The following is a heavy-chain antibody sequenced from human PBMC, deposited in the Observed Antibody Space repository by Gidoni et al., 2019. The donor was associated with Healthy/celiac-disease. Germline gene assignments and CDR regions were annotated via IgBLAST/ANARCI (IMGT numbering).Heavy chain of an antibody. D-gene: IGHD3-16*02. Sequence: QVQLVESGGGVVQPGRSLRLSCAASGFTFSSYGMHWVRQAPGKGLEWVAVISYDGSNKYYADSVKGRFTISRDNSKNTLYLQMNSLRAEDTAVYYCAKDRPYDYVWGSYRSSGIDYWGQGTLVTVSS. J-gene: IGHJ4*02. CDR3: AKDRPYDYVWGSYRSSGIDY. CDR2: ISYDGSNK. V-gene: IGHV3-30*18. CDR1: GFTFSSYG.